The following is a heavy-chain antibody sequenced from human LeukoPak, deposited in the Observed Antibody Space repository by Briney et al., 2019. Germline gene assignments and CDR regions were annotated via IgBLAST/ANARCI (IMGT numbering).Heavy chain of an antibody. CDR2: IIPIFGTA. D-gene: IGHD2-2*01. Sequence: ASVKVSCKASGDTFSSYAISWVRQAPGQGLEWMGGIIPIFGTANYAQKFQGRVTITTDESTSTAYMELSSLRSEDTAVYYCARVVVVPAGVKYYYYYMDVWGKGTTVTVSS. CDR1: GDTFSSYA. CDR3: ARVVVVPAGVKYYYYYMDV. V-gene: IGHV1-69*05. J-gene: IGHJ6*03.